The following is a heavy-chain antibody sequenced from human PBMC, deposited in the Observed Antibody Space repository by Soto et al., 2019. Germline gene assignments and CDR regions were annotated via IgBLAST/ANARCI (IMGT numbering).Heavy chain of an antibody. Sequence: ASVKVSCKASGYTFTSYGISWVRQAPGQGLEWMGWISAYNGNTNYAQKLQGRVTMTTDTSTSTACMELRSLRSDDTAVYYCAREAGAHDAFDIWGQGTMVTVSS. D-gene: IGHD3-10*01. CDR3: AREAGAHDAFDI. J-gene: IGHJ3*02. CDR2: ISAYNGNT. V-gene: IGHV1-18*01. CDR1: GYTFTSYG.